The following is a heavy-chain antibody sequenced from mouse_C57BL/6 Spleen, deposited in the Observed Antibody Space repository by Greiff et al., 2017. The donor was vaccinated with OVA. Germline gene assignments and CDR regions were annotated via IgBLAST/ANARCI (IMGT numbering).Heavy chain of an antibody. CDR2: INPYNGGT. J-gene: IGHJ4*01. V-gene: IGHV1-19*01. Sequence: EVQLQQSGPVLVKPGASVKMSCKASGYTFTDYYMNWVKQSHGKSLEWIGVINPYNGGTSYNQKFKGKATLTVDKSSSTAYMELNSLTSEDSAVYYCARETTVVPNYYAMDYWGQGTSVTVSS. CDR3: ARETTVVPNYYAMDY. D-gene: IGHD1-1*01. CDR1: GYTFTDYY.